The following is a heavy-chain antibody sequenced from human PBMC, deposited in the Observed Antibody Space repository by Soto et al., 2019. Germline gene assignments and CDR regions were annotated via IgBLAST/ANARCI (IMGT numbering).Heavy chain of an antibody. CDR2: INSDGSST. D-gene: IGHD2-15*01. CDR3: ASSVLGYCSGGSCYPDV. Sequence: AGGSLRLSCAASGFTFRSYWMHWVRQAPGKGLVWVSRINSDGSSTSYADSVKGRLTISRDNAKNTLYLQMNSLRAEDTAAYYCASSVLGYCSGGSCYPDVWGKGTTVTVSS. CDR1: GFTFRSYW. J-gene: IGHJ6*04. V-gene: IGHV3-74*01.